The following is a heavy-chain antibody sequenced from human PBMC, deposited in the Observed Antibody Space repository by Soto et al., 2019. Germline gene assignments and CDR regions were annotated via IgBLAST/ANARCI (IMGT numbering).Heavy chain of an antibody. D-gene: IGHD4-17*01. J-gene: IGHJ6*03. CDR3: ARAPPTGYYYYYYYMDV. CDR1: GGSISSYY. CDR2: IYYSGST. Sequence: PSETLSLTCTVSGGSISSYYWSWIRQPPGKGLEWIGYIYYSGSTNYNPSLKSRVTISVDTSKDQFSLKLSSVTAADTAVYYCARAPPTGYYYYYYYMDVWGKGTTVTVSS. V-gene: IGHV4-59*01.